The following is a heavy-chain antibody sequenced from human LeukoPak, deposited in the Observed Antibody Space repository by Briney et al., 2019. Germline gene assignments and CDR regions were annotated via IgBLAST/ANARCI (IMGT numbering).Heavy chain of an antibody. Sequence: GGSLRLSCAASGFSFSTSWMHWVRQAPGKGLVWVSRIHSDGIGTTYADSVKGRFTISRDNSKNTLDLQMNNLRAEDTAVYYCARDHYYVPDYWGQGTLVTVSS. J-gene: IGHJ4*02. CDR3: ARDHYYVPDY. CDR1: GFSFSTSW. D-gene: IGHD3-10*02. V-gene: IGHV3-74*03. CDR2: IHSDGIGT.